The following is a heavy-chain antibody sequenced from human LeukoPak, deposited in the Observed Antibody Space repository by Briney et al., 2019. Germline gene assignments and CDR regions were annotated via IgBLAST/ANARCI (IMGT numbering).Heavy chain of an antibody. CDR1: GFTFDDYD. CDR2: ISGSGGST. V-gene: IGHV3-23*01. D-gene: IGHD1-26*01. Sequence: GGSLRLSCAASGFTFDDYDMSWVRQAPGKGLEWVSAISGSGGSTYYADSVKGRFTISRDNSKNTLYLQMNSLRAEDTALYYCAKRATVGSYYNYLDYWGQGTLVTVSS. J-gene: IGHJ4*02. CDR3: AKRATVGSYYNYLDY.